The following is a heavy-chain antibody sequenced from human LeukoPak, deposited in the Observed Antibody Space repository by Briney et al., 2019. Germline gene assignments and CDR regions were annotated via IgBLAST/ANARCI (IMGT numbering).Heavy chain of an antibody. CDR1: GYTFTKNF. Sequence: ASVKVSCKASGYTFTKNFLHWVRQAPGQGLEWMGWINPNDGGTLYAQKFQGRVTMTTDTSIATAYMEMSTLTSDDTAVYYCARDDYGDLRYFENWGQGTLVTVSS. D-gene: IGHD4-17*01. V-gene: IGHV1-2*02. CDR2: INPNDGGT. J-gene: IGHJ4*02. CDR3: ARDDYGDLRYFEN.